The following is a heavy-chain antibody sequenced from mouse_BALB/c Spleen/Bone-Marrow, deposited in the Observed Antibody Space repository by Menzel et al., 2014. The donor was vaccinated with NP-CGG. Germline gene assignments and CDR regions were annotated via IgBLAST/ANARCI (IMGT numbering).Heavy chain of an antibody. V-gene: IGHV5-9-4*01. J-gene: IGHJ4*01. CDR3: ARAYRYDGGYFYAMDY. CDR1: GFTFSSYA. CDR2: ISSGGSYT. Sequence: EVKLMESGGGSVKPGGSLKLSCAASGFTFSSYAMSWVRQSPEKRLEWVAEISSGGSYTYNPDTVTGRFTISRDNAKNSMYLEMSSLRSEDTAMYYCARAYRYDGGYFYAMDYWGQGTSVTVSS. D-gene: IGHD2-14*01.